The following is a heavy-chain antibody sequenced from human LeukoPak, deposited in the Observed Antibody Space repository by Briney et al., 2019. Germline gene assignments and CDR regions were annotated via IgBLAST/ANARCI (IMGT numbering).Heavy chain of an antibody. CDR2: INTAGRP. CDR1: GFTFSFYA. D-gene: IGHD6-19*01. V-gene: IGHV3-23*01. Sequence: PGGSLRLSCAASGFTFSFYALSWVRQAPGKGLDWISAINTAGRPYYADSVGGRFTISRDNSKDTVYLQMDSLRAEDTAVYYCARELGTRGWYTADYWGQGTLVIVSS. CDR3: ARELGTRGWYTADY. J-gene: IGHJ4*02.